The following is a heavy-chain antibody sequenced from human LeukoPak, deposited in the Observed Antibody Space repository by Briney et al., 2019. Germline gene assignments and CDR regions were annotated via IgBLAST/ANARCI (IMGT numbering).Heavy chain of an antibody. CDR2: ISSNGGST. V-gene: IGHV3-64*01. CDR1: GFTFSSYA. D-gene: IGHD3-22*01. J-gene: IGHJ4*02. CDR3: ARVYYDSSGYPRFDY. Sequence: PGRSLRLSCAASGFTFSSYAMHWVRQAPGKGLEYVSAISSNGGSTYYANSVRGRFTISRDNSKNTLYLQMGSLRAEDMAVYYCARVYYDSSGYPRFDYWGQGTLVTVSS.